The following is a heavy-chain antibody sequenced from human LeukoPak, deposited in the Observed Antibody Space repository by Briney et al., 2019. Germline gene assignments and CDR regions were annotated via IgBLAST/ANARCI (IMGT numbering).Heavy chain of an antibody. J-gene: IGHJ4*02. CDR2: INHSGST. CDR3: ARGRGSGWYLH. D-gene: IGHD6-19*01. V-gene: IGHV4-34*01. Sequence: PSETLSLTCAVYGGSFSGYYWSWIRQPPGKGLEWIGEINHSGSTNYNPSLKSRVTISVDTSKNQFSLELSSVTAADTAVYHCARGRGSGWYLHWGQGTLVTVSS. CDR1: GGSFSGYY.